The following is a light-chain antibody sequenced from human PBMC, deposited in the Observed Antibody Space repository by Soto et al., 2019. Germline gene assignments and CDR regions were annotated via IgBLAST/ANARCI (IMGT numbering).Light chain of an antibody. Sequence: QSALTQPASVSGSPGQSITISCTGTSSDIGAYNFVSWYQRHPGKAPKLMLYDVNIRPSGVSNRFSGSKSGNTASLTISGLQAEDEADYYCTSWTTSTTMIFGGGTQLTVL. J-gene: IGLJ2*01. CDR1: SSDIGAYNF. V-gene: IGLV2-14*03. CDR2: DVN. CDR3: TSWTTSTTMI.